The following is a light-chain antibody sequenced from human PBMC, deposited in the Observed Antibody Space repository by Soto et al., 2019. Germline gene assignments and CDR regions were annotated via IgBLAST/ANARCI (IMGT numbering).Light chain of an antibody. J-gene: IGLJ1*01. CDR3: SSYTSSSPWV. Sequence: QSVLTQPASVSGSPGQSITISCTGTSSDVGGYNYVSWYQQHPGKAPKLMIYDVSNRPSGVSNRFSGSKSGNTASLTISWLQAEDEADYYCSSYTSSSPWVFGTGTKVTVL. V-gene: IGLV2-14*01. CDR2: DVS. CDR1: SSDVGGYNY.